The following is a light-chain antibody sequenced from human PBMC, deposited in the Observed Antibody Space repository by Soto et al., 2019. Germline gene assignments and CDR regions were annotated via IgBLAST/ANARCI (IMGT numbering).Light chain of an antibody. V-gene: IGKV1-5*01. Sequence: DIHMTPSPSTLSTSVGDRVTITCRSTQSSSSWLAWYQQKPGKAPKLLIYDASSLESGVPPRFSGSGSGTEFTLTISRLQPDDFAIYYCQQYSSYSWTFGGGTKVDIK. J-gene: IGKJ4*02. CDR3: QQYSSYSWT. CDR2: DAS. CDR1: QSSSSW.